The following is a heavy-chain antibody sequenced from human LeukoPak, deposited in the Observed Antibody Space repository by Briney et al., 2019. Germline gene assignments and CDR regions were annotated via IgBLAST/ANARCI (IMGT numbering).Heavy chain of an antibody. CDR2: ISGSGGST. Sequence: PGGSLRLSCAASGFTFSSYAMSWVRQAPGRGLEWVSAISGSGGSTYYADSVKGRFTISRDNSKNTLYLQMNSLRAEDTAVYYCAKSSSSWDLSDAFDIWGQGTMVTVSS. V-gene: IGHV3-23*01. CDR3: AKSSSSWDLSDAFDI. J-gene: IGHJ3*02. D-gene: IGHD6-13*01. CDR1: GFTFSSYA.